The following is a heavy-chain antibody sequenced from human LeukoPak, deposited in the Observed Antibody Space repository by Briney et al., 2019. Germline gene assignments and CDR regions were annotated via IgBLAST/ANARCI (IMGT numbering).Heavy chain of an antibody. CDR1: GFTFSSYA. Sequence: PGGSLRLSCAASGFTFSSYAMGWVRQAPGKGLEWFSGLSGSGGSAYYADSVKGRFTISRDNSKNTLYLQMNSLRAEDTAVYYCAKEEAEVGLSDFHSWGQGTLVTVSS. V-gene: IGHV3-23*01. J-gene: IGHJ4*02. CDR2: LSGSGGSA. CDR3: AKEEAEVGLSDFHS.